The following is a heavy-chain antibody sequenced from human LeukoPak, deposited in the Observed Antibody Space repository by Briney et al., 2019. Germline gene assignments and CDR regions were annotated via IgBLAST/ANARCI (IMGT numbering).Heavy chain of an antibody. Sequence: ASVKVSCKASGYTFTSHAIHWVRQAPGQRLEWMGWINIHNGDTKYSQELQGRITITRDTAASTAYMDLSSLRFQDTAVYHCASDRDYGAASGPFDYWGQGTLVTVSS. CDR1: GYTFTSHA. D-gene: IGHD3-10*01. V-gene: IGHV1-3*04. CDR3: ASDRDYGAASGPFDY. CDR2: INIHNGDT. J-gene: IGHJ4*02.